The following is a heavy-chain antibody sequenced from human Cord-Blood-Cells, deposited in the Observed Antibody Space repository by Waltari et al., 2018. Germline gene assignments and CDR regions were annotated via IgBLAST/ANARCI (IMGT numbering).Heavy chain of an antibody. Sequence: EVQLLESGGGFVQPGGSLRLSCAASGFSFSSYPMSWVRQAPGKGLEWGSAISGSGGSTYYADSVKGRFTISRDNSKNTLYLQMNSLRAEDTAVYYCAKLYNWKYPMYYFDYWGQGTLVTVSS. CDR3: AKLYNWKYPMYYFDY. V-gene: IGHV3-23*01. CDR2: ISGSGGST. D-gene: IGHD1-7*01. J-gene: IGHJ4*02. CDR1: GFSFSSYP.